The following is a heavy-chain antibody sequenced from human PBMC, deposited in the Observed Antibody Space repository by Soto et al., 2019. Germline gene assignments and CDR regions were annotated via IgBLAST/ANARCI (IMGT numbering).Heavy chain of an antibody. J-gene: IGHJ4*02. V-gene: IGHV1-2*02. CDR3: ARDRSGSYLGTLYYFDY. D-gene: IGHD1-26*01. CDR2: INPNSGGT. CDR1: GYTFTGYY. Sequence: ASLKVSCKASGYTFTGYYMHWVRQAPGQGLEWMGWINPNSGGTNYAQKFQGRVTMTRDTSISTAYMELSRLRSDDTAVYYCARDRSGSYLGTLYYFDYWGEVPLVTVSP.